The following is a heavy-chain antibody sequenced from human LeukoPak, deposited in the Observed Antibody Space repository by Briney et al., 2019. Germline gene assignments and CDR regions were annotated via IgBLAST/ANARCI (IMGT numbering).Heavy chain of an antibody. CDR1: AFTFSDHG. D-gene: IGHD2-15*01. V-gene: IGHV3-30*03. CDR3: AREATWGQWYFDH. Sequence: GTSLRLSCVASAFTFSDHGMDWVRQAPGKGLEWVAVIAADGGVEHYADSVKGRFTLSRDNSKNTLFLQMNSLSVEDTAVYYCAREATWGQWYFDHWGQGTPVTVSS. J-gene: IGHJ4*02. CDR2: IAADGGVE.